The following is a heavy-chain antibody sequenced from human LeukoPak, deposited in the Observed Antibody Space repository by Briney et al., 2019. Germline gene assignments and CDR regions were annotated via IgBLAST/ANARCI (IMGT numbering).Heavy chain of an antibody. CDR2: IYYSGST. D-gene: IGHD5-24*01. Sequence: TSETLSLTCTVSGGSISSYYWSWIRQPPGKGLEWIGYIYYSGSTNYNPSLKSRVTISVDTSKNQFSLKLSSVTAADTAVYYCARDRQRYGTSWDNWFDPWGQGTLVTVSS. J-gene: IGHJ5*02. CDR1: GGSISSYY. CDR3: ARDRQRYGTSWDNWFDP. V-gene: IGHV4-59*01.